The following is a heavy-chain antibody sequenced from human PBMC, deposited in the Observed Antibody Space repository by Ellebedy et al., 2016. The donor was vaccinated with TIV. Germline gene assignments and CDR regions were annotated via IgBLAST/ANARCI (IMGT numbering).Heavy chain of an antibody. D-gene: IGHD2-15*01. CDR1: GFTFSSYA. Sequence: PGGSLRLSCAASGFTFSSYAMNWVRQAPGKGLEWVSYIDGSGGFIKYADSVKGRFTISRDNAKNSLFLEMNSLRVEDTAVYYCAAEAWWRLDSWGQGTLVTVSS. J-gene: IGHJ4*02. CDR2: IDGSGGFI. CDR3: AAEAWWRLDS. V-gene: IGHV3-21*01.